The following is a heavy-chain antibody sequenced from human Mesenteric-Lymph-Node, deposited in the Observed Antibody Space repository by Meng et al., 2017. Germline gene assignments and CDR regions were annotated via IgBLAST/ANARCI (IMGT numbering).Heavy chain of an antibody. Sequence: QVDLLQWGAGLLKPSGTVSLTSAVVGGSFCGYYWSWIGQPPGKGLEWIGEINHSGSTNYNPSLKSRVTISVDTSKNQFSLKLSSVTAADTAVYYCAREALHYYDSSVLAYWGQGTLVTVSS. V-gene: IGHV4-34*01. J-gene: IGHJ4*02. CDR1: GGSFCGYY. CDR2: INHSGST. D-gene: IGHD3-22*01. CDR3: AREALHYYDSSVLAY.